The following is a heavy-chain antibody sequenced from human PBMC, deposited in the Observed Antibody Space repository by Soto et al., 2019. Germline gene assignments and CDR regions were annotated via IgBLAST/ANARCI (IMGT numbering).Heavy chain of an antibody. CDR2: IYTSGST. J-gene: IGHJ5*02. D-gene: IGHD6-13*01. CDR1: GGSISSYY. Sequence: QVQLQESGPGLVKPSETLSLTCTVSGGSISSYYWSWIRQPAGKGLEWIGRIYTSGSTNYNPSRMSRVIMLVDTSKNQFCLRLSSVTAADTAVYYCARGGSSWHNWFDPWGQGTLVTVSS. V-gene: IGHV4-4*07. CDR3: ARGGSSWHNWFDP.